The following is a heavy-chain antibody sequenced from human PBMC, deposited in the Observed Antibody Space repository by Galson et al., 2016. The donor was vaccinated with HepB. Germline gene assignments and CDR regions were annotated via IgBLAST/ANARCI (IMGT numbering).Heavy chain of an antibody. CDR2: INSDGNTT. CDR1: GFTFSSYW. Sequence: SCAASGFTFSSYWMHWVRQAPGKGLVWVSRINSDGNTTNYADSVKGRFTISRDNAKNTLYLQMNSLRAEDTAVYYCAREGYYYDNSFFRRENAFDIWGQGTMVTVSS. CDR3: AREGYYYDNSFFRRENAFDI. D-gene: IGHD3-22*01. V-gene: IGHV3-74*01. J-gene: IGHJ3*02.